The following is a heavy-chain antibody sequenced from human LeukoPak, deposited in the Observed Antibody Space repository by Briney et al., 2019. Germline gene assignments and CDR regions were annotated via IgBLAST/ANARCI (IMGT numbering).Heavy chain of an antibody. CDR2: IYHGGST. Sequence: SETLSLTCAVSGGSISSGGYSWSWIRQPPGKGLEWIGYIYHGGSTYYNPSLKSRVTISVDRSKNQFSLKLSSVTAADTAVYYCARDSRATFDPWGQGTLVTVSS. CDR3: ARDSRATFDP. CDR1: GGSISSGGYS. J-gene: IGHJ5*02. V-gene: IGHV4-30-2*01.